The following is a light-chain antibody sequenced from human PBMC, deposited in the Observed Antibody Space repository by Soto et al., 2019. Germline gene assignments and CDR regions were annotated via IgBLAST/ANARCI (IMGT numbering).Light chain of an antibody. CDR1: QGIRND. J-gene: IGKJ2*01. CDR3: LQYLTYPRT. CDR2: AAS. Sequence: AIQMTQSPSSLSASVGDRVTISCRASQGIRNDLGWYQQKPGKAPKSLIFAASTLQTGVPSRFSGSGSGTHFILIITSLQPEDFATYYCLQYLTYPRTFGQGTKLEI. V-gene: IGKV1-6*01.